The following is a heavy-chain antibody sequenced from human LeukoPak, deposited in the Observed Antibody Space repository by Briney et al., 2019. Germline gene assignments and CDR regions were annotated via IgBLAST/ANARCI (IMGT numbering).Heavy chain of an antibody. Sequence: GGSLRLSCAASGFTFSSYEMNWVRQAPGKGLEWVSYISSSGSTIYYADSVKGRFTISRDNAKNSLYLQMNSLRAEDTAVYYCARDPYGGNSYWGQGTLVTVSS. V-gene: IGHV3-48*03. CDR2: ISSSGSTI. D-gene: IGHD4-23*01. CDR3: ARDPYGGNSY. CDR1: GFTFSSYE. J-gene: IGHJ4*02.